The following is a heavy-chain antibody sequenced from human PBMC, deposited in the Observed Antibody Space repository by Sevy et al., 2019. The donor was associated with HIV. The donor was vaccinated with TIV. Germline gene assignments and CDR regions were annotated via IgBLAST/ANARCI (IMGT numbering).Heavy chain of an antibody. Sequence: SETLSLTCAVYGGSFSNDDWSWIRQPPGKGLEWIGEINHSGSTNYNPSLKSRVTISIDTSKNQFSWKLTSVTAAETAVYYCAGWRGTRVTMMVVVTTGYFVNWGQGALVTVSS. CDR1: GGSFSNDD. J-gene: IGHJ4*02. V-gene: IGHV4-34*01. CDR3: AGWRGTRVTMMVVVTTGYFVN. CDR2: INHSGST. D-gene: IGHD3-22*01.